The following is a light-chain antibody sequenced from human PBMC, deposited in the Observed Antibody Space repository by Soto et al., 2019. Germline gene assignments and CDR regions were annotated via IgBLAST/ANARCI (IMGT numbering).Light chain of an antibody. J-gene: IGLJ1*01. CDR2: EVS. CDR1: SSDVGAYNY. Sequence: QSALTQPASVSGSPGQSVTISCTGTSSDVGAYNYVSWYQQHPGKAPKLMIYEVSNRPSGVSNRFSGSNSGNTASLTISGLQAEDEADYYCNSYTGSSTRFVFGTGTKVTVL. V-gene: IGLV2-14*01. CDR3: NSYTGSSTRFV.